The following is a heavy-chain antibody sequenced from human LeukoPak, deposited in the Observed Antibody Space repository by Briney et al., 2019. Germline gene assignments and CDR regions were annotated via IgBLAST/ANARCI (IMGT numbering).Heavy chain of an antibody. Sequence: AGSLRLXCAPSGLTFDDYGTSWVRQAPGNGLDWASGIIRNGGRIGYADSLKGRFPISSANAKTSLYLQINSLRAEDTALYYCARKSGLHKRYYFDYWGQGTLVTVSS. J-gene: IGHJ4*02. CDR1: GLTFDDYG. V-gene: IGHV3-20*04. CDR2: IIRNGGRI. D-gene: IGHD2-21*02. CDR3: ARKSGLHKRYYFDY.